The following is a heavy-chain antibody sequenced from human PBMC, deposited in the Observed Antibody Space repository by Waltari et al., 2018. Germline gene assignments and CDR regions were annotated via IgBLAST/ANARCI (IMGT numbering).Heavy chain of an antibody. D-gene: IGHD7-27*01. CDR1: GFTFSSYS. CDR2: ISRTGSYT. Sequence: EVQLVESGGGLVKPGGSLRLSCAASGFTFSSYSMNWVRQAPGKGLGWVSSISRTGSYTHYADSVKGRFTISRDNAKNSLYLQMNSLRAEDTAVYYCARGGWGFYLDDWGQGTLVTFSS. CDR3: ARGGWGFYLDD. J-gene: IGHJ4*02. V-gene: IGHV3-21*01.